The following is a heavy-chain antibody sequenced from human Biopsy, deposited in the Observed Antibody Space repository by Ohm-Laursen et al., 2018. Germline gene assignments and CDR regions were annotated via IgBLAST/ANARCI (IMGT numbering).Heavy chain of an antibody. CDR3: VKSAYSSGFWEASDY. CDR2: INWNSDRV. J-gene: IGHJ4*02. D-gene: IGHD6-19*01. CDR1: GFKFDEFA. Sequence: SLRLSCSAFGFKFDEFAMHWVRQTPGKGLEWVSAINWNSDRVDYADSVKGRFTVSRDNAKNSLFLQMNSLRVEDTALYYCVKSAYSSGFWEASDYWGQGTLVTVSS. V-gene: IGHV3-9*01.